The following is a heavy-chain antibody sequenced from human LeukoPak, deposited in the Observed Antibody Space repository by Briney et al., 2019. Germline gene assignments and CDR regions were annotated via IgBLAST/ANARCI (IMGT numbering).Heavy chain of an antibody. Sequence: GGSLRLSCAASGFTFSSYAMSWVRQAPGKGLEWVSAISGSGGSTYYADFVKGRFTISRDNSKNTLYLQMNSLRAEDTAVYYCAKGGVSSGWYSSYYGMDVWGQGTTVTVSS. CDR2: ISGSGGST. J-gene: IGHJ6*02. D-gene: IGHD6-19*01. CDR3: AKGGVSSGWYSSYYGMDV. V-gene: IGHV3-23*01. CDR1: GFTFSSYA.